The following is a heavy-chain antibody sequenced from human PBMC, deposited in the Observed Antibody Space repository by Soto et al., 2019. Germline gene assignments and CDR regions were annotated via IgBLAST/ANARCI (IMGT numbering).Heavy chain of an antibody. CDR1: GGSISSSSYY. D-gene: IGHD5-12*01. V-gene: IGHV4-39*01. CDR2: IYYSGST. J-gene: IGHJ6*03. Sequence: SETLSLTCTVSGGSISSSSYYWGWIRQPPGKGLEWIGSIYYSGSTYYNPSLKSRVTISVDTSKNQFSLKLSSVTAADTAVYYCARRSEATKPYYYYYMDVWGKGTTVTVSS. CDR3: ARRSEATKPYYYYYMDV.